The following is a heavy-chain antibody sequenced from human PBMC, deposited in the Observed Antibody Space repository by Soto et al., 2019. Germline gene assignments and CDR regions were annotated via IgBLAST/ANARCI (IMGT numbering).Heavy chain of an antibody. Sequence: SETLSLTCAVAGGSISSYCWSWIRQPPGKGLEWIGDIYYSGSTNYNPSLRSRVTISVDTSKNQFSLKLSSVTAADTAVYFCARRYGLSAFDIWGQGTMVTVSS. D-gene: IGHD3-10*01. CDR3: ARRYGLSAFDI. CDR2: IYYSGST. CDR1: GGSISSYC. J-gene: IGHJ3*02. V-gene: IGHV4-59*08.